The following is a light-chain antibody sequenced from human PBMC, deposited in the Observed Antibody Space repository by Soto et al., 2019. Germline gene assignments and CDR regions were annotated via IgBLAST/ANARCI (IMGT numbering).Light chain of an antibody. V-gene: IGLV2-14*01. J-gene: IGLJ2*01. Sequence: QSALTQPASVYGSPGQSFTISCTGTSSDVGGFNFVSWYQHHPDKALKLMIYEVSNRPSWVSNRFSRSKSGNTASLTISGLQPDDEADYYCSSYTSSSTVVFGGGTKLTVL. CDR1: SSDVGGFNF. CDR2: EVS. CDR3: SSYTSSSTVV.